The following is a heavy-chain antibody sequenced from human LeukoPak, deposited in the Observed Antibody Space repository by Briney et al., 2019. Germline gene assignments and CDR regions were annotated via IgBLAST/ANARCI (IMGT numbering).Heavy chain of an antibody. CDR1: GGSISSYC. CDR3: ARATVGAPHFDY. J-gene: IGHJ4*02. V-gene: IGHV4-59*01. D-gene: IGHD4-17*01. CDR2: IYYSGST. Sequence: SETLSLTCTVSGGSISSYCWSWIRQPPGKGLEWIGYIYYSGSTNYNPSLKSRVTISVDTSKNQFSLKLSSVTAADTAVYYCARATVGAPHFDYWGQGTLVTVSS.